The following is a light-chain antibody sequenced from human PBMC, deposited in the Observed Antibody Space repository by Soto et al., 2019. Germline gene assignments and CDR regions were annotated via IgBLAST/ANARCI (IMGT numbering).Light chain of an antibody. CDR1: SSNIGNNY. J-gene: IGLJ1*01. V-gene: IGLV1-51*01. CDR2: DNN. CDR3: GTWDSSLSAYV. Sequence: QSVLTQPPSVSAAPGQKVTISCSGSSSNIGNNYVSWYQQLPGTGPKILIYDNNKRPSGIPDRFSGSKSGTSATLGITGLQTGDEADYHCGTWDSSLSAYVFGTGTKVTVL.